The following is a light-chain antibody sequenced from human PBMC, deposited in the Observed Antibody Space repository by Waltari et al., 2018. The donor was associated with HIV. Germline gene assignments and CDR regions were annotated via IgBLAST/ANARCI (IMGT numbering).Light chain of an antibody. CDR3: QSYDRSLSGYVV. CDR2: GNS. V-gene: IGLV1-40*01. Sequence: QSLLTQPPSVSGAPGQRVTISCTGSSSNIGAGFDVHWYQQLPGTVPKLLIDGNSNRPSWVPPRFSGSKSGASASLAITGLQAEDEADYYCQSYDRSLSGYVVFGGGTKLTVL. J-gene: IGLJ2*01. CDR1: SSNIGAGFD.